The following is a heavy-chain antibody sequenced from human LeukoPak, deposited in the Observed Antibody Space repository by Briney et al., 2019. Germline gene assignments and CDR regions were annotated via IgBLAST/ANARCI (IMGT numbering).Heavy chain of an antibody. Sequence: ASVKVSCKASGYTFTGYYMHWVRQPPGQGLEWMEWINPNSGGTNYAQKFQGRVTMTRDTSISTAYMELSRLRSDDTAVYYCARVRTYSSSSLKWFDPWGQGTLVTVSS. CDR1: GYTFTGYY. V-gene: IGHV1-2*02. CDR3: ARVRTYSSSSLKWFDP. CDR2: INPNSGGT. D-gene: IGHD6-6*01. J-gene: IGHJ5*02.